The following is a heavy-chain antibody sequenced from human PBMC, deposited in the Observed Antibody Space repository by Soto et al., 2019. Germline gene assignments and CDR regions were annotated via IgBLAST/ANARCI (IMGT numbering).Heavy chain of an antibody. Sequence: SETLSLTCTVSGGSISSYYWSWIRQPPGKGLEWIGYIYYSGSTNYNPSLKSRVTISVDTSKNQFSLKLSSVTAADTAVYYCARGNYGSGSYYKGYYYYGMDVWGQGTTVTVSS. CDR2: IYYSGST. D-gene: IGHD3-10*01. CDR1: GGSISSYY. J-gene: IGHJ6*02. V-gene: IGHV4-59*01. CDR3: ARGNYGSGSYYKGYYYYGMDV.